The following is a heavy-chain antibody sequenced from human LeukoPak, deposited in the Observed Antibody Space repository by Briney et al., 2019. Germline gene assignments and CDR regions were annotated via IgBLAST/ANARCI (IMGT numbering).Heavy chain of an antibody. J-gene: IGHJ4*02. Sequence: GGSLRLSCAASGFTFSSYWVSWVRQAPGKGLEWVANIKQDGSEKYYVDSVKGRFTISRDNAKNSLYLQMNSLRAEDTALYYCASGRQLGYWGQGTLVTVSS. D-gene: IGHD3-16*01. CDR3: ASGRQLGY. CDR2: IKQDGSEK. V-gene: IGHV3-7*01. CDR1: GFTFSSYW.